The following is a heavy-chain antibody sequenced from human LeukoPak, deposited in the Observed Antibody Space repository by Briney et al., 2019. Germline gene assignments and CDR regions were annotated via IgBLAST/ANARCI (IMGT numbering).Heavy chain of an antibody. CDR1: GYTFISYD. J-gene: IGHJ1*01. Sequence: ASVKVSCKASGYTFISYDVNWVRQAPGQGLEWMGWMNPNSGNTDYAQKFQGRVTMTRSTSISTAYMELSSLRSEDTAVYYCARYEPLLRYFQHWGQGTLITVSS. CDR3: ARYEPLLRYFQH. V-gene: IGHV1-8*01. D-gene: IGHD3-16*01. CDR2: MNPNSGNT.